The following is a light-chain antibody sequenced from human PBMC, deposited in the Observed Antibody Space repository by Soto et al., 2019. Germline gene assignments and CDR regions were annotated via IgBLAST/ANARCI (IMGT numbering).Light chain of an antibody. CDR2: EVS. CDR1: SSDVGGYNY. Sequence: QSALTQPASVSGSPGQSITISCTGTSSDVGGYNYVCWYQQHPGKAPKLMIYEVSNRPSGVSNRFSGSKSGNTASLTISGLQAEDEADYYCSSCASSSTLVVFGGGTKVTVL. J-gene: IGLJ2*01. CDR3: SSCASSSTLVV. V-gene: IGLV2-14*01.